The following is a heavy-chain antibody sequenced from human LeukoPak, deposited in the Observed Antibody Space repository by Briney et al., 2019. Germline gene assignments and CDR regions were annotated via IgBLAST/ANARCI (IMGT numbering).Heavy chain of an antibody. Sequence: PSETLSLTCAVSGGSISSHYWSWIRQPPGKGLEWIGYIYYSGSTNYNPSLKSRVTISVDTSKNQSSLKLSSVTAADTAVYYCARGGGYDYYYYYMDVWGKGTTVTISS. CDR3: ARGGGYDYYYYYMDV. V-gene: IGHV4-59*11. J-gene: IGHJ6*03. CDR1: GGSISSHY. CDR2: IYYSGST. D-gene: IGHD5-12*01.